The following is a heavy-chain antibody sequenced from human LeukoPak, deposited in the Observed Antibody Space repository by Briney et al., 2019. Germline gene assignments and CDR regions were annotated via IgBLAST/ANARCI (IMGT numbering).Heavy chain of an antibody. Sequence: GGSLRLSCAASGFTFSSYGMHWVRQAPGKGLEWVAFIRYDGSNKYYADSVKGRFTISRDNSKNTLYLQMNSLRAEDTAVYYCAREYCSGGSCHYFDYWGQGTLVTVSS. CDR1: GFTFSSYG. D-gene: IGHD2-15*01. V-gene: IGHV3-30*02. J-gene: IGHJ4*02. CDR2: IRYDGSNK. CDR3: AREYCSGGSCHYFDY.